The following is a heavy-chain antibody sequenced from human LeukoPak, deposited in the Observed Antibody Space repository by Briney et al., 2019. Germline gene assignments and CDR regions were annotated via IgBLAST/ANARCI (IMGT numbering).Heavy chain of an antibody. CDR3: AREAYPGSSWLRGLYYFDY. V-gene: IGHV1-2*02. Sequence: ASVKVSCKASGYTFTGYYTHWVRQAPGQGLEWMGWINPNSGGTNYAQKFQGRVTMTRDTSISTAYMELSRLRSDDTAVYYCAREAYPGSSWLRGLYYFDYWGQGTLVTVSS. J-gene: IGHJ4*02. D-gene: IGHD6-13*01. CDR2: INPNSGGT. CDR1: GYTFTGYY.